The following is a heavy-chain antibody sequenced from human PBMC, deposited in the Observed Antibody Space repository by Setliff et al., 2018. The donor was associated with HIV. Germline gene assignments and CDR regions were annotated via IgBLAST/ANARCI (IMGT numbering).Heavy chain of an antibody. CDR3: SRDRVPHY. J-gene: IGHJ4*02. Sequence: GGSLRLSCAASGFTFSSFTMNWVRQAPGKGLEWVSSINSRSTYRYYAASAKGRFTISRDDAKNSLYLLMTRLTVDDTGVYFCSRDRVPHYWGQGMLVTVSS. CDR2: INSRSTYR. D-gene: IGHD3-10*01. CDR1: GFTFSSFT. V-gene: IGHV3-21*01.